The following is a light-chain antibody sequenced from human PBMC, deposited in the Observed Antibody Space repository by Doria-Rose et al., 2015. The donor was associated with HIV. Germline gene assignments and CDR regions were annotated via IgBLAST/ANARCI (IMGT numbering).Light chain of an antibody. Sequence: EIVLTQSPGTLSLSPGERATLSCRASQRFSSTYLAWYQQKPGQAHSLLIYDGSTRATGIPDRFSASRSGTDFTLTINRLEPEDFALYYCHQYGTSWTFGQGTKVEI. J-gene: IGKJ1*01. CDR2: DGS. CDR1: QRFSSTY. CDR3: HQYGTSWT. V-gene: IGKV3-20*01.